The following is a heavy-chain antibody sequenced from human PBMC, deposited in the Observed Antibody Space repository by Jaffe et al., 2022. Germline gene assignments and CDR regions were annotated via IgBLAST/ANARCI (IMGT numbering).Heavy chain of an antibody. J-gene: IGHJ1*01. D-gene: IGHD1-26*01. CDR1: GGTFSSYT. CDR3: ARDQGGELLSYFQH. V-gene: IGHV1-69*08. Sequence: QVQLVQSGAEVKKPGSSVKVSCKASGGTFSSYTISWVRQAPGQGLEWMGRIIPILGIANYAQKFQGRVTITADKSTSTAYMELSSLRSEDTAVYYCARDQGGELLSYFQHWGQGTLVTVSS. CDR2: IIPILGIA.